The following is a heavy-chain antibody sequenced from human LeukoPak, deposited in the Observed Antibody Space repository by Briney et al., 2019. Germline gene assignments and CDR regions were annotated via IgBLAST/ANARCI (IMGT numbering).Heavy chain of an antibody. D-gene: IGHD1-14*01. J-gene: IGHJ3*02. CDR3: ARDRPEDVFDI. CDR1: GFTFSSSS. V-gene: IGHV3-21*01. Sequence: GGSLRLSCAATGFTFSSSSMNWVRQAPGKGLEWASSISSSVSYIYYADSVKGRFTISRDNAKNSLYLQMNSLRAEDTAVYYCARDRPEDVFDIWGQGTMVTVSS. CDR2: ISSSVSYI.